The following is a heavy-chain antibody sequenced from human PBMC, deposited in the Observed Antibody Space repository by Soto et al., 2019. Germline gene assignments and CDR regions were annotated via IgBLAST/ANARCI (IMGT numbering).Heavy chain of an antibody. J-gene: IGHJ5*02. CDR3: ARCTSPYSSRWYWLDP. Sequence: SETLSLTCTVSGGSISSYYWSWIRQPPGKGLEWIGYIYYSGSTNYNPSLKSRVTISVDTSKNQFSLKLSSVTAADTAVYYCARCTSPYSSRWYWLDPLGQGNLVTVS. CDR1: GGSISSYY. V-gene: IGHV4-59*01. D-gene: IGHD6-13*01. CDR2: IYYSGST.